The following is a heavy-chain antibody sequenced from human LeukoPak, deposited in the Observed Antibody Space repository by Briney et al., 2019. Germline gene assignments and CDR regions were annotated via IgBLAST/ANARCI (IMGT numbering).Heavy chain of an antibody. Sequence: ASVKVSCKASGYTFTSYYMHWVRQAPGQGLEWMGIINPSGGSTSYAQKFQGRVTMTRDTSTSTVYMELSSLRSEDTAVYYRARDRGWGYPLDYWGQGTLVTVSS. D-gene: IGHD7-27*01. V-gene: IGHV1-46*01. CDR3: ARDRGWGYPLDY. J-gene: IGHJ4*02. CDR2: INPSGGST. CDR1: GYTFTSYY.